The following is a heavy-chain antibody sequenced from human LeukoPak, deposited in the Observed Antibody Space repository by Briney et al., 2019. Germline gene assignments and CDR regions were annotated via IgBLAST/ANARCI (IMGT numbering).Heavy chain of an antibody. CDR3: ARVEYSPSLPFDY. CDR1: GYTFTGYY. D-gene: IGHD2/OR15-2a*01. CDR2: INPNSGGT. Sequence: ASVKVSCKASGYTFTGYYMHWVRQAPGQGLEWMGWINPNSGGTNYAQKFQGRATMTRDTSISTAYMELRSLRSDDTAVYYCARVEYSPSLPFDYWGQGTLVTVSS. V-gene: IGHV1-2*02. J-gene: IGHJ4*02.